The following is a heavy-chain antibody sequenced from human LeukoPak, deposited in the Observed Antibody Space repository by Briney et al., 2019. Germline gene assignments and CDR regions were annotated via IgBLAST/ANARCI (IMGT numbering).Heavy chain of an antibody. Sequence: GGSLRLSCAASGFMFRSYSMNWVRQARGKGLEWVSSITRKSESVYYADSVRGRFTVSRDNAENSVYLQMNSLRAEDTAVYYCARAGLAYCGGDCPSGYDYWGQGTLVTVSS. CDR1: GFMFRSYS. CDR3: ARAGLAYCGGDCPSGYDY. D-gene: IGHD2-21*02. J-gene: IGHJ4*02. CDR2: ITRKSESV. V-gene: IGHV3-21*01.